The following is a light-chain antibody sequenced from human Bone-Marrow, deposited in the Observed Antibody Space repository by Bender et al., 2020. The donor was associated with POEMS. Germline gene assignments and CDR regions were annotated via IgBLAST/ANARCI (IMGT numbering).Light chain of an antibody. J-gene: IGLJ3*02. Sequence: QSALTQPPSASGSPGQSVTISCTGTSSDVGGYNFVSWYQQHPGKAPKLIIYNVINRPSGVSNRFSGSKSGNTASLTNSRLQAEDEADYYCQSYDNSLGGWVFGGGTKLTVL. V-gene: IGLV2-14*01. CDR2: NVI. CDR3: QSYDNSLGGWV. CDR1: SSDVGGYNF.